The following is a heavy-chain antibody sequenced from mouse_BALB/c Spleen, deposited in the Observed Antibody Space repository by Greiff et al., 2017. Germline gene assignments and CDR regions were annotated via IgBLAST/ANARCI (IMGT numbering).Heavy chain of an antibody. CDR1: GDSITSGY. J-gene: IGHJ3*01. CDR2: ISYSGST. CDR3: ARSYYGNSAWFAY. V-gene: IGHV3-8*02. D-gene: IGHD2-10*01. Sequence: EVQLQQSGPSLVKPSQTLSLTCSVTGDSITSGYWNWIRKFPGNKLEYMGYISYSGSTYYNPSLKSRISITRDTSKNQYYLQLNSVTTEDTATYYCARSYYGNSAWFAYWGQGTLVTVSA.